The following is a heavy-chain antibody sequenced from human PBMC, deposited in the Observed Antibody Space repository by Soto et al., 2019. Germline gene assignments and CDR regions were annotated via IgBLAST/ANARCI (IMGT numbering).Heavy chain of an antibody. CDR3: ARDWSRYYDSSGLMWFY. CDR1: GYTFTSYG. D-gene: IGHD3-22*01. CDR2: ISAHNGDK. V-gene: IGHV1-18*01. J-gene: IGHJ4*02. Sequence: QIQLAQSGGEMKKPGASVKVSCKASGYTFTSYGISWVRQAPGQGLEWVGWISAHNGDKRYAQNFQGRITMTTDTFTNTAYMELTSLTSDDTAVYYCARDWSRYYDSSGLMWFYWGQGTLVTVSS.